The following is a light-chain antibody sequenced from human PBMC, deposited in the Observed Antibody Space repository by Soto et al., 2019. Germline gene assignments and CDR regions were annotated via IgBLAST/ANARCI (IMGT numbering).Light chain of an antibody. CDR2: EGS. Sequence: QSALTQPASLSGLPGQPIPFPGPEPSSDVGSYNLVSGYQQHPGKAPKLMIYEGSKRPSGVSNRFSGSKSGNTASLTISGLQAEDEADYYCCSYAGSSWVFGGGTKLTVL. CDR3: CSYAGSSWV. J-gene: IGLJ3*02. CDR1: SSDVGSYNL. V-gene: IGLV2-23*01.